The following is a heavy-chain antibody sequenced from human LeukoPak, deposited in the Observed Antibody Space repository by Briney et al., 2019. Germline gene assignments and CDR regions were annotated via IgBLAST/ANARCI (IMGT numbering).Heavy chain of an antibody. CDR3: AKDQRIFGVVSDAFDI. CDR1: GFTFSSYA. CDR2: ISGSGGST. Sequence: GGSLRLSCAASGFTFSSYAMSWVRQAPGKGLEWVSAISGSGGSTYYADSVKGRFTISRDNSKNTLYLQMNSLRAEDTAVYYCAKDQRIFGVVSDAFDIWGQGTMVTVSS. D-gene: IGHD3-3*01. V-gene: IGHV3-23*01. J-gene: IGHJ3*02.